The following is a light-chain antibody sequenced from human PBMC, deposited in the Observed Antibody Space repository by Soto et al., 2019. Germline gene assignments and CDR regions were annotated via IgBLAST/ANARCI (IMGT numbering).Light chain of an antibody. CDR3: QHYGTSPFT. V-gene: IGKV3-20*01. Sequence: EIVLTQSPGTLSLSPGERATLSCRASQSVSSTYLAWYQQKRGQAPRLLIYGASSRATGIPNRFSGSGSGTDFTLTISSLEPEDFAVYYCQHYGTSPFTFGPGTKVDVK. CDR2: GAS. CDR1: QSVSSTY. J-gene: IGKJ3*01.